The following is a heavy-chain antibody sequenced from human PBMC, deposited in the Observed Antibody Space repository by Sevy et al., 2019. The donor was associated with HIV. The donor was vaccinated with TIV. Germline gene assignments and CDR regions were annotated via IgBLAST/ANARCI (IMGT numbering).Heavy chain of an antibody. J-gene: IGHJ4*02. CDR1: SASIISGGHY. V-gene: IGHV4-31*03. CDR2: IYYSGTT. CDR3: ARDRSGYMEIDY. D-gene: IGHD6-25*01. Sequence: SETLSLTCTVSSASIISGGHYWTWIRQLPGKGLEWIGYIYYSGTTYYNPSLESRVTISVDTSNNEFSLKLRSVSAADTAMYFCARDRSGYMEIDYWGQGTLVTVSS.